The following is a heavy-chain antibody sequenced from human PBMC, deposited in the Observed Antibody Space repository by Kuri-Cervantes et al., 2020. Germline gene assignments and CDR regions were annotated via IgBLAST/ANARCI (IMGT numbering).Heavy chain of an antibody. V-gene: IGHV3-21*03. Sequence: GGSLRLSCAASGFTFSVYWMSWVRQAPGKGLEWVSSITSSSSYIHYVDSVKGRFTISRDNAKNSLYLQMNSLRAEDTAVYYCARDFGSAPPSYWGQGTLVTVSS. J-gene: IGHJ4*02. CDR3: ARDFGSAPPSY. D-gene: IGHD3-10*01. CDR2: ITSSSSYI. CDR1: GFTFSVYW.